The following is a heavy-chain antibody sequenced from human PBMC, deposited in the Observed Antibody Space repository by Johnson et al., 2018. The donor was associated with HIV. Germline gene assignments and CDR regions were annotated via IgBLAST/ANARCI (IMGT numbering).Heavy chain of an antibody. J-gene: IGHJ3*02. Sequence: HVQLVESGGGVVQPGRSLRLSCAASGFTFSSYAIHWVRQAPAKGLEWVAVISYDGSDKYYADSVKGRFTISRDNSKNTLYLQMNSLRAEDTAVYYCARGYGVVIALLDAFDIWAKGQWSPSLQ. CDR1: GFTFSSYA. CDR2: ISYDGSDK. D-gene: IGHD2-21*01. V-gene: IGHV3-30*04. CDR3: ARGYGVVIALLDAFDI.